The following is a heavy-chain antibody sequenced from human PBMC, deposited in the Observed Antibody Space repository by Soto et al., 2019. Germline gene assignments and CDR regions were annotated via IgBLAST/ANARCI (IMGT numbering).Heavy chain of an antibody. V-gene: IGHV1-69*02. Sequence: QVQLVQSGAEVKKPGSSVKVSCKASGGTFSSYTISWVRQAPGQGLEWMGRIIPILGIANYAQKFQGRVTITADKSTSTAYMELSSLRSEDTAVYYCARPPGVGHVFDIWGQGTMVTVSS. D-gene: IGHD3-16*01. J-gene: IGHJ3*02. CDR3: ARPPGVGHVFDI. CDR2: IIPILGIA. CDR1: GGTFSSYT.